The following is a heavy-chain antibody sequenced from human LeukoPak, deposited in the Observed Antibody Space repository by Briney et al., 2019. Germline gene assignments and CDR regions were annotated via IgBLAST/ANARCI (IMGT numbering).Heavy chain of an antibody. CDR2: INSDGSST. D-gene: IGHD3-3*01. V-gene: IGHV3-74*01. Sequence: GGSLRLSCAASGFTFSSNWMHWVRQAPGKGLVWVSRINSDGSSTSYADSVKGRFTISRDNAKNTLYLQMNSLRAEDTAVYYCARGKYDFWSGYYNLGDYFDYWGQGTLVTVSS. J-gene: IGHJ4*02. CDR1: GFTFSSNW. CDR3: ARGKYDFWSGYYNLGDYFDY.